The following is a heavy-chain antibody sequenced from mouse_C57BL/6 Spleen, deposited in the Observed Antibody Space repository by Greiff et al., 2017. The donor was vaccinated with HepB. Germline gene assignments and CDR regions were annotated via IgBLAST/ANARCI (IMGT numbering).Heavy chain of an antibody. J-gene: IGHJ2*01. V-gene: IGHV1-26*01. CDR1: GYTFTDYY. D-gene: IGHD3-2*02. CDR2: INPNNGGT. Sequence: EVQLQQSGPELVKPGASVKISCKASGYTFTDYYMNWVKQSHGKSLEWIGDINPNNGGTSYNQKFKGKATLTVDKSSSTAYMELRSLTSEDSAVYYCARGSSGYVFDYWGQGTTLTVSS. CDR3: ARGSSGYVFDY.